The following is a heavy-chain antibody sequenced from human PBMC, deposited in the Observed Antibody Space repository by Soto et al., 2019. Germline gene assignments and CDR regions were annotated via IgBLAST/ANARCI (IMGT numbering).Heavy chain of an antibody. V-gene: IGHV3-23*01. Sequence: GGSLRLSGAASGFTFSSYAMSWVRQAPGKGLEWVSAISGSGGSTYYADSVKGRFTISRDNSKNTLYLQMNSLRAEDTAVYYCAKDYGSGSYCDYWGQGTLVTVSS. CDR2: ISGSGGST. CDR3: AKDYGSGSYCDY. CDR1: GFTFSSYA. J-gene: IGHJ4*02. D-gene: IGHD3-10*01.